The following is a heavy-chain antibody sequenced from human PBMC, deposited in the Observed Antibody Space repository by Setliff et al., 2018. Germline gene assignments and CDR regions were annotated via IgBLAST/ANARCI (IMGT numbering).Heavy chain of an antibody. CDR1: GYTYTNYG. V-gene: IGHV1-18*01. CDR2: ITSATGKT. D-gene: IGHD3-3*01. J-gene: IGHJ4*02. Sequence: ASVKVSCKASGYTYTNYGITWVRQVPGQGLEWVGWITSATGKTYSAEKFQDRVTLTTDTSTSTAYLELRSLGSDDTAVYYCSRLVRFCTKTACQRLSGGEFWGQGTLVTV. CDR3: SRLVRFCTKTACQRLSGGEF.